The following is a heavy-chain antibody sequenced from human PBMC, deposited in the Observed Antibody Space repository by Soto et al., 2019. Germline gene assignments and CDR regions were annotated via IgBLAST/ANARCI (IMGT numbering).Heavy chain of an antibody. CDR3: SRLPPERYSAYDFPMDV. D-gene: IGHD5-12*01. V-gene: IGHV3-33*08. Sequence: GGSLRLSCAASGFSSRSFTMNLVRPAPGKGLEWVAVIWNDGSNYYYANSVKGRFTISRDNSKNTLFLQMGSLRAEDTAVYYCSRLPPERYSAYDFPMDVWGQGTTVTVSS. J-gene: IGHJ6*02. CDR1: GFSSRSFT. CDR2: IWNDGSNY.